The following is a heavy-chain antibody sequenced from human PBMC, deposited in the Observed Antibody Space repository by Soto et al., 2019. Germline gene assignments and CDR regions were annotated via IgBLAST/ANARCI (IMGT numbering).Heavy chain of an antibody. J-gene: IGHJ4*02. CDR2: IYYSGST. CDR3: ARDRSSSWYGDH. Sequence: SETLSLTCTVSGGSISSYYWSWIRQPPGKGLEWIGYIYYSGSTNYNPSLKSRVTISVDTSKNQFSLKLSSVTAADTAVYYCARDRSSSWYGDHWGQGTLVNVAS. D-gene: IGHD6-13*01. CDR1: GGSISSYY. V-gene: IGHV4-59*01.